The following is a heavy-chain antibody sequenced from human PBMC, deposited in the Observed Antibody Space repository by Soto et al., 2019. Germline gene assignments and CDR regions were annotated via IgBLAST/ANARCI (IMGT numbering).Heavy chain of an antibody. Sequence: PGESLKISCNGSGYSFTSYWISWVRQMPGKGLEWMGRIDPSDSYTNYSPSFQGHVTISADKSISTAYLQWSSLKASDTAMYYSARHRYDFSRENWFDPWGQGTLVTVSS. CDR1: GYSFTSYW. D-gene: IGHD3-3*01. V-gene: IGHV5-10-1*01. CDR3: ARHRYDFSRENWFDP. J-gene: IGHJ5*02. CDR2: IDPSDSYT.